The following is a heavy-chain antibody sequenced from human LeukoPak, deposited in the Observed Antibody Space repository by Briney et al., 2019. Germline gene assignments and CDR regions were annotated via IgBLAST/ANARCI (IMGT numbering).Heavy chain of an antibody. Sequence: SVKVSCQTAGDTFRRYAIIWVRQAPGQGLEWMGGIIPMFGAANYAQKLQGRVTFTADKSTNTVYMDLRSLTSEDTAVYYCARRTSQSIVAAGDYWGQGTLVIVSS. CDR1: GDTFRRYA. CDR3: ARRTSQSIVAAGDY. J-gene: IGHJ4*02. D-gene: IGHD2-15*01. CDR2: IIPMFGAA. V-gene: IGHV1-69*06.